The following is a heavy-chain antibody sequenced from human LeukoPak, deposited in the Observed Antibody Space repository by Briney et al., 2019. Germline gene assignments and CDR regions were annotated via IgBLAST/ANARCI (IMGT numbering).Heavy chain of an antibody. J-gene: IGHJ4*02. D-gene: IGHD3-3*01. CDR1: GFTFSSYE. CDR2: ISSSGSTI. Sequence: PGGSLRLSCAASGFTFSSYEMNWVRQAPGKGLEWVSYISSSGSTIYYADSVKGRFTISRDNAKNSLYLQMNSLRAEDTAVYYCASPPKAVFSYWGQGTLVTVSS. CDR3: ASPPKAVFSY. V-gene: IGHV3-48*03.